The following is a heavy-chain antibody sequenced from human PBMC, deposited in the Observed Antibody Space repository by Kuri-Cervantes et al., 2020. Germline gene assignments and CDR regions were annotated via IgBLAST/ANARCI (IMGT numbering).Heavy chain of an antibody. CDR2: IYSGGST. CDR1: GFTVSSNY. CDR3: ARDGYCSSTSCYYYGMDV. D-gene: IGHD2-2*03. J-gene: IGHJ6*02. Sequence: LSLICAASGFTVSSNYMSWVRQAPGKGLEWVSVIYSGGSTYYADSVKGRFTISRDNSKNTLYLQMNSLRAEDTAVYYCARDGYCSSTSCYYYGMDVWGQGTTVTVSS. V-gene: IGHV3-53*01.